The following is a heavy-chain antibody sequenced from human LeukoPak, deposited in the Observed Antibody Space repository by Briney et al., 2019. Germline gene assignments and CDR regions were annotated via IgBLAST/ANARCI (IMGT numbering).Heavy chain of an antibody. J-gene: IGHJ5*02. D-gene: IGHD1-26*01. Sequence: PSETLSLTCAVSGGSISSSSYYGGWIRQPPGKGLEWIGSIYYSGSTYYNPSLKSRVTISVDTSKNQFSLKLSSVTAADTAVYYCARHKWELRTDWFDPWGQGTLVTVSS. CDR3: ARHKWELRTDWFDP. V-gene: IGHV4-39*01. CDR2: IYYSGST. CDR1: GGSISSSSYY.